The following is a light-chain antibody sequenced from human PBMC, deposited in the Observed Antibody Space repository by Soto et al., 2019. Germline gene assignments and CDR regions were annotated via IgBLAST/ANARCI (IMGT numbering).Light chain of an antibody. CDR2: EVT. J-gene: IGLJ1*01. V-gene: IGLV2-14*01. CDR3: SSYTISNTLPFV. Sequence: QSALTQPASVSGSPGQSITISCTGTRRAVGGYNYVSWYQQYPGKSPKLLIYEVTYRPSGVSNRFSGSKSGNTASLTISGLQAEDEADYYCSSYTISNTLPFVFGTGTKVTVL. CDR1: RRAVGGYNY.